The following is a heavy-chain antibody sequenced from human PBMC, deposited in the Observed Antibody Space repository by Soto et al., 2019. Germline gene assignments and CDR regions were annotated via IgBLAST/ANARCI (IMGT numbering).Heavy chain of an antibody. Sequence: QVQLQESGPRLVRPSETLSLTCTVSGVSISSYYWSWIRQPPGKVTEWIGYVYHSGTTDYNPALKSRVTISLDTYKSQFSLNQNSVTTADTAVYYCASRVPGVWRGVFDYWGQGTLVTVSS. J-gene: IGHJ4*02. V-gene: IGHV4-59*01. CDR3: ASRVPGVWRGVFDY. CDR1: GVSISSYY. D-gene: IGHD3-10*01. CDR2: VYHSGTT.